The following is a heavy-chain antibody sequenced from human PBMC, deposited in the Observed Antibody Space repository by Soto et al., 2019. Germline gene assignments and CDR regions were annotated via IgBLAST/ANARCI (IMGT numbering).Heavy chain of an antibody. CDR1: GFSLSTSGVG. J-gene: IGHJ5*02. D-gene: IGHD3-16*01. V-gene: IGHV2-5*02. CDR2: IYWDDDK. Sequence: QITLKESGPTLVKPTQTLTLTCTFSGFSLSTSGVGVGWIRQPPGKALEWLALIYWDDDKRYSPSLKSRLTIPKDTSKNQVVLTMTNMDPVDTATYYWARTTGWLHLGEPSGGDWFDPWGQGTLVTVSS. CDR3: ARTTGWLHLGEPSGGDWFDP.